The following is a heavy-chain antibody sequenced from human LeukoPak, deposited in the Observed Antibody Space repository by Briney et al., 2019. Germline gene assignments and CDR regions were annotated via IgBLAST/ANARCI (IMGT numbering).Heavy chain of an antibody. CDR2: IVPIFGTA. CDR3: ALDSSSDYYYYYYMDV. Sequence: SVKVSCKASGGTFSSYAISWVRQAPGQGLEWMGGIVPIFGTANYAQKFQGRVTITTDESTSTAYMELSSLRSEDTAVYYCALDSSSDYYYYYYMDVWGKGTTVTVSS. J-gene: IGHJ6*03. D-gene: IGHD6-6*01. V-gene: IGHV1-69*05. CDR1: GGTFSSYA.